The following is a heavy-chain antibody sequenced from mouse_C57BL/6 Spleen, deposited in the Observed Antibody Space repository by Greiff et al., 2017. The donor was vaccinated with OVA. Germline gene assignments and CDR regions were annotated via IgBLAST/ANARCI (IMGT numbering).Heavy chain of an antibody. D-gene: IGHD4-1*01. CDR3: ARTGTYYCDY. CDR2: IRNKANGYTT. CDR1: GFTFTDYY. Sequence: EVMLVESGGGLVQPGGSLSLSCAASGFTFTDYYMSWVRQPPGKALEWLGFIRNKANGYTTEYSASVKGRFTISRDNSQSILYLQMNALRAEDSATYYCARTGTYYCDYWGQGTTLTVSS. J-gene: IGHJ2*01. V-gene: IGHV7-3*01.